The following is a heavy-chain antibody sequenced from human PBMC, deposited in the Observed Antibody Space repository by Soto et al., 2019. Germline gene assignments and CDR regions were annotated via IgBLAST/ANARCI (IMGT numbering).Heavy chain of an antibody. Sequence: QVQLQESGPGLVEPSGTLSLTCVVSGGSMSSSNWWSWVRQPPGKGLEWIGEIYYSGSTKFNPSLRSRVTRSIEKSKDECSLKLISVTAADTAGYYCATFPRGWMSASPDYWGQGTLGTVSS. D-gene: IGHD6-19*01. CDR3: ATFPRGWMSASPDY. J-gene: IGHJ4*02. CDR1: GGSMSSSNW. V-gene: IGHV4-4*02. CDR2: IYYSGST.